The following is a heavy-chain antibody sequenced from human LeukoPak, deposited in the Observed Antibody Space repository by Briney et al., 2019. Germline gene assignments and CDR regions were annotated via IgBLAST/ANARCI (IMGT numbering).Heavy chain of an antibody. D-gene: IGHD5-24*01. J-gene: IGHJ4*02. V-gene: IGHV4-31*11. CDR3: ARDRDGYGHFDY. CDR1: GGSFSGYY. Sequence: KPSETLSLTCAVYGGSFSGYYWSWIRQHPGKGLEWIGYIYYGGSTYHTTHYNPSLKTRTIISVDTSKNQFSLRLSSVTAADTAVYYCARDRDGYGHFDYWGQGTLVTVSS. CDR2: IYYGGST.